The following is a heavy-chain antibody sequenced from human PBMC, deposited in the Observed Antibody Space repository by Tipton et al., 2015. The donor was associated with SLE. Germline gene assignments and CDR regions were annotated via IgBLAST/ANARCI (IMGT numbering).Heavy chain of an antibody. Sequence: TLSLTCTVSGGSISSYYWSWIRQPPKKGLEWIGYIYYSGSTYYNPSLKSRVTMSRDTSTNQFSLNLNSVTAADTAVYYCARGSDRSGYFGAFDIWGLGAMVTVSS. CDR3: ARGSDRSGYFGAFDI. D-gene: IGHD3-22*01. CDR1: GGSISSYY. J-gene: IGHJ3*02. V-gene: IGHV4-59*01. CDR2: IYYSGST.